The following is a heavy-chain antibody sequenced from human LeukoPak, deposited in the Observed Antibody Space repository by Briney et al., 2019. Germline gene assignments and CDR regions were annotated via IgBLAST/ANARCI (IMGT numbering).Heavy chain of an antibody. CDR3: ARLRVDYYDSSGAPADY. J-gene: IGHJ4*02. CDR1: GGSFSGYY. CDR2: IYYSGST. V-gene: IGHV4-34*01. Sequence: PSETLSLTCAVYGGSFSGYYWSWIRQHPGKGLEWIGYIYYSGSTNYNPSLKSRVTISVDTSKNQFSLKLSSVTAADTAVYYCARLRVDYYDSSGAPADYWGQGTLVTVSS. D-gene: IGHD3-22*01.